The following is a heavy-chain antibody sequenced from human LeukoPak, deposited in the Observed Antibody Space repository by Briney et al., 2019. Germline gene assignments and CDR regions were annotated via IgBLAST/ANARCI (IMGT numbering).Heavy chain of an antibody. CDR3: ARQYSSSWYENWFDP. J-gene: IGHJ5*02. V-gene: IGHV1-8*01. D-gene: IGHD6-13*01. CDR2: MNPNSGIT. CDR1: GYTFTSYD. Sequence: ASVKVSCKASGYTFTSYDINWVRQATGQGLEWMGWMNPNSGITGYAQKFQGRVTMTRNTSISTAYMELSSLRSEDTAVYYCARQYSSSWYENWFDPWGQGTLVTVSS.